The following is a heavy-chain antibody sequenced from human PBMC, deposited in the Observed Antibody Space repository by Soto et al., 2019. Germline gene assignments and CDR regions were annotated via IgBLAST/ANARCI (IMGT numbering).Heavy chain of an antibody. CDR3: GKGRSGDVGVFY. V-gene: IGHV1-2*02. D-gene: IGHD1-26*01. CDR1: GYSFTGYY. CDR2: ISPNSGGT. Sequence: QVQLVQSGAEVKKSGASVKISCKASGYSFTGYYIHWVRQAPGQGFEGMGEISPNSGGTKYAQKFQGRVTMTRDTSITTVYMDLSNLSPDDTAVYYCGKGRSGDVGVFYWGQGTLVTVYS. J-gene: IGHJ4*02.